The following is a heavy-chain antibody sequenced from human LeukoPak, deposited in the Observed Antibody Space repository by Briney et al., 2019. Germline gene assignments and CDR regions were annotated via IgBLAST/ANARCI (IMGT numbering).Heavy chain of an antibody. Sequence: SETLSLTCTVSGGSISSYYWSWVRQPPGKGMEWVGYIYYSGSTNYNPSLKSRVTISVDTSKNQFSLKLSSVTAADTAVYYCARVEGWTTPTGFHYYGMDVWGQGTTVTVSS. CDR1: GGSISSYY. J-gene: IGHJ6*02. V-gene: IGHV4-59*01. CDR2: IYYSGST. CDR3: ARVEGWTTPTGFHYYGMDV. D-gene: IGHD4-17*01.